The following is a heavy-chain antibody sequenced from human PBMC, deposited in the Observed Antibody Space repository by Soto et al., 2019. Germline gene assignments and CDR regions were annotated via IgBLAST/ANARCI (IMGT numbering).Heavy chain of an antibody. V-gene: IGHV3-23*01. D-gene: IGHD6-19*01. CDR3: AKGIAGYSSGWYTEYFQH. Sequence: EVQLLESGGGLVQPGGSLRLSCAASGFTFSSYAMSWVRQAPGKGLEWVSASSGSGGSTYYADSVKGRFTISRDNSKNTLYLQMNSLRAEDTAVYYCAKGIAGYSSGWYTEYFQHWGQGTLVTVSS. CDR1: GFTFSSYA. J-gene: IGHJ1*01. CDR2: SSGSGGST.